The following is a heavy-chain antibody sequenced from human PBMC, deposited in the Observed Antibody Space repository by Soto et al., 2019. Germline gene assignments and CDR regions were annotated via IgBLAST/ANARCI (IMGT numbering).Heavy chain of an antibody. CDR2: INPNSGGT. CDR3: AREWGVELRGSWGIYYYGMDV. Sequence: ASVKVSCKASGYTFTGYYMHWLRRAPGQGLEWMGWINPNSGGTNYAQKFQGRVTMTRDTSISTAYMELSRLRSDDTAVYYCAREWGVELRGSWGIYYYGMDVWGQGTTVTVSS. D-gene: IGHD6-13*01. CDR1: GYTFTGYY. V-gene: IGHV1-2*02. J-gene: IGHJ6*02.